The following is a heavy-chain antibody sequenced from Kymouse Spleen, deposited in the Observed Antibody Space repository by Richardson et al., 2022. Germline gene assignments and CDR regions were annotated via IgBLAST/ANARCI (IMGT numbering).Heavy chain of an antibody. D-gene: IGHD3-22*01. CDR3: AVGDSSGYYYVGAFDI. CDR1: GFTFSSYG. V-gene: IGHV3-30*18. CDR2: ISYDGSNK. Sequence: QVQLVESGGGVVQPGRSLRLSCAASGFTFSSYGMHWVRQAPGKGLEWVAVISYDGSNKYYADSVKGRFTISRDNSKNTLYLQMNSLRAEDTAVYYCAVGDSSGYYYVGAFDIWGQGTMVTVSS. J-gene: IGHJ3*02.